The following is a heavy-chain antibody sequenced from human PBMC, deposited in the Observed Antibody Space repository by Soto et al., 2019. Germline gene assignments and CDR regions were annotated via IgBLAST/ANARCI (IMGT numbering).Heavy chain of an antibody. CDR3: ARGKYYDSSGYYFSHWYFDL. V-gene: IGHV1-69*01. CDR1: GGTFSSYA. J-gene: IGHJ2*01. CDR2: IIPIFGTA. Sequence: QVQLVQSGAEVKKPGSSVKVSCKASGGTFSSYAISWVRQAPGQGLEWMGGIIPIFGTANYAQKFQGRVTITADESTGTAYMELSSLRSDDTAVYYCARGKYYDSSGYYFSHWYFDLWGRGTLVTVSS. D-gene: IGHD3-22*01.